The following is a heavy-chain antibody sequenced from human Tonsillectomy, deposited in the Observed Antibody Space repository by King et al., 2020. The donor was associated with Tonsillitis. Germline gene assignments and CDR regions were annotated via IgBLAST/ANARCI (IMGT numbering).Heavy chain of an antibody. Sequence: LQLVQSGAEVKKPGASVKVSCKASGYTFTSYYMHWVRQAPGQGLEWRGIINPTGVSTSYAQKFQGRVTMTRDTSTSTDYMELSSLRSEDTAVYYCARGTSGGVLDYWGQGTLVTVSS. V-gene: IGHV1-46*03. CDR3: ARGTSGGVLDY. D-gene: IGHD3-10*01. CDR1: GYTFTSYY. J-gene: IGHJ4*02. CDR2: INPTGVST.